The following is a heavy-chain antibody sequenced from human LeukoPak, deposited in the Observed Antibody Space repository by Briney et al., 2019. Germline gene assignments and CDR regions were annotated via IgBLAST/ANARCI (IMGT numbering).Heavy chain of an antibody. J-gene: IGHJ4*02. D-gene: IGHD2-15*01. CDR3: AKANLGYCSGGSCYYRGTNFDY. CDR1: GFTFSIYA. CDR2: ISGSGGST. Sequence: GGSLRLSCAASGFTFSIYAMSWVRQAPGKGLEWVSAISGSGGSTYYADSVKGRFTISRDNSKNTLYLQMNSLRAEDTAVYYCAKANLGYCSGGSCYYRGTNFDYWGQGTLVTVSS. V-gene: IGHV3-23*01.